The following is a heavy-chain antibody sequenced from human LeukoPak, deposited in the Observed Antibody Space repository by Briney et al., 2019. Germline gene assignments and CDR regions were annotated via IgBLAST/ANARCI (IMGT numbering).Heavy chain of an antibody. J-gene: IGHJ5*02. CDR3: ARASETLRRFDP. V-gene: IGHV4-59*01. Sequence: SETLSLTCTVSGGSISSFYWSWIRQPPGKGLEWIGYIYYTGSTNYNPSLKSRLTITVDTSKNQFSLKLSSVTAADTAVYYCARASETLRRFDPWGQGTLVTVSS. CDR2: IYYTGST. CDR1: GGSISSFY.